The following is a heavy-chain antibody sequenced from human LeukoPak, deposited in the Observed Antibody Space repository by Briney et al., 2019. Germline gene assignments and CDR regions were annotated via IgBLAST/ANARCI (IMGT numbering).Heavy chain of an antibody. CDR3: ARGEYYDFWSGYPYYYYGMDV. J-gene: IGHJ6*02. V-gene: IGHV1-8*01. Sequence: GASVKVSCKASGYTFTSYDINWVRQATGQGLEWMGWMNPNSGNTGYAQKFQGGVTMTRNTSISTAYMELSSLRSEDTAVYYCARGEYYDFWSGYPYYYYGMDVWGQGTTVTVSS. CDR2: MNPNSGNT. CDR1: GYTFTSYD. D-gene: IGHD3-3*01.